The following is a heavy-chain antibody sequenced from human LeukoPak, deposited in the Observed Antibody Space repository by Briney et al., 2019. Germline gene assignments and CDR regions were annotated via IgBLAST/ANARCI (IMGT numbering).Heavy chain of an antibody. D-gene: IGHD2-21*01. CDR2: IYTSGST. CDR1: GGSISSYY. CDR3: ARDQFLMACVPAFDI. J-gene: IGHJ3*02. Sequence: PSETLSLTCTVSGGSISSYYWSWIRQPAGKGLEWIGRIYTSGSTNYNPSLKSRVTMSVDTSKNQFSLKLSSVTAADTAVYYCARDQFLMACVPAFDIWGQGTMVTVSS. V-gene: IGHV4-4*07.